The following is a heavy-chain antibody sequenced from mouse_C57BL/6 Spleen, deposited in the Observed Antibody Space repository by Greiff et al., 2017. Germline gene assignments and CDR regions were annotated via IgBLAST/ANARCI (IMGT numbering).Heavy chain of an antibody. CDR2: IYPGDGDT. J-gene: IGHJ2*01. V-gene: IGHV1-82*01. CDR3: AREGNWDY. D-gene: IGHD4-1*01. CDR1: GYAFSSSW. Sequence: VQLQQSGPELVKPGASVKISCTASGYAFSSSWMNWVKQRPGKGLEWIGRIYPGDGDTNYNGKFKGKATLTADKSSSTAYMQLSSLTSEDSAVYFCAREGNWDYWGQGTTLTVSS.